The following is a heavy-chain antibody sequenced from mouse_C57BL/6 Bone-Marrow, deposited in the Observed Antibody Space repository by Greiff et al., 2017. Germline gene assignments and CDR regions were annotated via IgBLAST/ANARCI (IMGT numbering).Heavy chain of an antibody. J-gene: IGHJ4*01. V-gene: IGHV1-9*01. D-gene: IGHD1-1*01. CDR3: ARRPFTTVVEYYAMDY. Sequence: QVQLQQSGAELMKPGASVKLSCKATGYTFTGYWIEWVKQRPGHGLEWIGEILPGSGSTNYNEKFKGKATFTADTSSNTAYMQLSSLTTEDSAIYYCARRPFTTVVEYYAMDYWGQEASVTVAS. CDR2: ILPGSGST. CDR1: GYTFTGYW.